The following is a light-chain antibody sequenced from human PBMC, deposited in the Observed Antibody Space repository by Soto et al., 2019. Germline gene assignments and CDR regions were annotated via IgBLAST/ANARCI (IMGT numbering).Light chain of an antibody. CDR3: SSFTTSDTWV. Sequence: QSALTQPASVSGSPGQSITISCTGTSSDVGTYKYVSWYQQYPGKVPKLMIYEVSNRPSGVSNRFSGSKSGNTASLTISGHQAEDEDDYYCSSFTTSDTWVFGGGTKLTVL. V-gene: IGLV2-14*01. CDR2: EVS. J-gene: IGLJ3*02. CDR1: SSDVGTYKY.